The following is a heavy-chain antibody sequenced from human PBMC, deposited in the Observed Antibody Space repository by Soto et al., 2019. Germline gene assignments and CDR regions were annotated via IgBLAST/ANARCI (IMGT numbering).Heavy chain of an antibody. Sequence: GGSLRLSCAASGFTFSSYDMHWVRQATGKGLEWVSAIGTAGDTYYPGSVKGRFTISRENAKNSLYLQMNSLRAGDTAVYYCARAITMVRGVIMGASYGMDVWGQGTTVTVSS. CDR2: IGTAGDT. J-gene: IGHJ6*02. CDR3: ARAITMVRGVIMGASYGMDV. D-gene: IGHD3-10*01. V-gene: IGHV3-13*01. CDR1: GFTFSSYD.